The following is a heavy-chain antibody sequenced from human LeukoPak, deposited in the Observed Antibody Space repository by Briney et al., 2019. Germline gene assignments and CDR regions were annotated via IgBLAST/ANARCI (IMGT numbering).Heavy chain of an antibody. V-gene: IGHV3-21*06. CDR1: GFTFSFYT. CDR3: ARVYSGSYCADY. CDR2: ISSSGTNI. J-gene: IGHJ4*02. Sequence: NPGGSPRLSCAASGFTFSFYTINWVRQAPGKGLEWVSSISSSGTNIYYADSVEGRFTISRDNAKNSLYLQMNSLRAEDTAVYYCARVYSGSYCADYWGQGTLVTVSS. D-gene: IGHD1-26*01.